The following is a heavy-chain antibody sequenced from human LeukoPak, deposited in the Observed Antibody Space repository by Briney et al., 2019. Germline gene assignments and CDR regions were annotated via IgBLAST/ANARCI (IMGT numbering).Heavy chain of an antibody. V-gene: IGHV3-48*01. J-gene: IGHJ4*02. CDR3: ARDSLIFGVVTTFDY. CDR2: ISTTGTI. CDR1: GFTFTSYA. Sequence: GGSLRLSCAASGFTFTSYAMNWLRQAPGKGLEWLSYISTTGTIYYAESVKGRFSISRDNAKNSLYLQMNSLRPEDTAVYYCARDSLIFGVVTTFDYWGQGTLVTVSS. D-gene: IGHD3-3*01.